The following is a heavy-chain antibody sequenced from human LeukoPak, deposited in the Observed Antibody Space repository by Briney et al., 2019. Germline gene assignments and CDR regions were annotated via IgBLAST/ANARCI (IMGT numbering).Heavy chain of an antibody. V-gene: IGHV3-30*04. J-gene: IGHJ5*02. Sequence: PGGSLRLSCLTSGFNFNNYAIHGIRQAPGKGLEWVAVMSLIGSIKYYADSVKGRFTISRDSSRDTLYLQMSNLTVEDTALYYCARSPNHNYFDPWGQGTLVTVSS. CDR3: ARSPNHNYFDP. CDR1: GFNFNNYA. CDR2: MSLIGSIK.